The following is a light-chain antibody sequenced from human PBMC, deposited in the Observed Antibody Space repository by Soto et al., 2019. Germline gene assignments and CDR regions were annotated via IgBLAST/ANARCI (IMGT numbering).Light chain of an antibody. J-gene: IGKJ4*01. CDR2: DAS. Sequence: DIQMTQSPSTLSASAGDRVTITCRASQSISSWSAWYQQKPGKAPKLLIYDASSLKSGVPSRFSGSGSGTEFTLTISCLQPDDFATYYCQQYNSYSPLTFGGGTKVEIK. CDR3: QQYNSYSPLT. CDR1: QSISSW. V-gene: IGKV1-5*01.